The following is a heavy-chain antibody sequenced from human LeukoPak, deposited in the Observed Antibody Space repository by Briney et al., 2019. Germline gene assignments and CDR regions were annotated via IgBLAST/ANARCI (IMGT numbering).Heavy chain of an antibody. CDR3: ARSRRLRNWYFDL. V-gene: IGHV4-39*02. D-gene: IGHD4-17*01. CDR2: IYYSGST. Sequence: SETLSLTCTVSGGSISSSSYYWGWIRQPPGKGLEWIGSIYYSGSTYYNPSLKSRVTISLDTSKNHFSLKLSSVTAADTAVYYCARSRRLRNWYFDLWGRGTLVTVSS. J-gene: IGHJ2*01. CDR1: GGSISSSSYY.